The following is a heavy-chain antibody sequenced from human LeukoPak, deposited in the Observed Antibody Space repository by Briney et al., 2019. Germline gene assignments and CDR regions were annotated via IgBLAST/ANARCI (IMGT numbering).Heavy chain of an antibody. V-gene: IGHV3-7*01. J-gene: IGHJ6*02. CDR3: ASGYDFWSGHPPSQYGMDV. CDR2: IKQDGSEK. CDR1: GFTFSSYW. Sequence: QPGGSLRLSCAASGFTFSSYWMSWVRQAPGKGLEWVANIKQDGSEKYYVDSVKGRFTISRDNSKDTLYLQMDGLTIEDTAIYYCASGYDFWSGHPPSQYGMDVWGQGTTVTVSS. D-gene: IGHD3-3*01.